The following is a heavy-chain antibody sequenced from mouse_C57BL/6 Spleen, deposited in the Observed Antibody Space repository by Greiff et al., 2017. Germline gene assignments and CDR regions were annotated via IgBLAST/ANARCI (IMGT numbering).Heavy chain of an antibody. CDR1: GYTFTSYW. CDR3: ATYYGSSLYAMDY. J-gene: IGHJ4*01. Sequence: VQLQQPGAELVKPGASVKLSCKASGYTFTSYWMHWVKQRPGQGLEWIGMIHPNSGSTNYNEKFKSKATLTVDKSSSTAYMQLSSLTSEDSAVYYGATYYGSSLYAMDYWGQGTSVTVSS. CDR2: IHPNSGST. V-gene: IGHV1-64*01. D-gene: IGHD1-1*01.